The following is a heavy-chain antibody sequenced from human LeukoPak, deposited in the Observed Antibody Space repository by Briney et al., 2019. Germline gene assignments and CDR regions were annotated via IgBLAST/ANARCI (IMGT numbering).Heavy chain of an antibody. CDR3: TRLRTTVNRFDP. Sequence: GASVKVSCKASGYTFINYGISWVRQAPGQGLEWMGWISAYNGNTNYGHKLQGRVTMTTDTSTSTAYMELRSLRSDDTAVYYCTRLRTTVNRFDPWGQGTLVTVSS. D-gene: IGHD4-11*01. CDR2: ISAYNGNT. V-gene: IGHV1-18*01. J-gene: IGHJ5*02. CDR1: GYTFINYG.